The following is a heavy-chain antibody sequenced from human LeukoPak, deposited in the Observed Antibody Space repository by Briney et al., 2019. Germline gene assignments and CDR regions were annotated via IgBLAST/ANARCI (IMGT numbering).Heavy chain of an antibody. D-gene: IGHD6-19*01. CDR2: IDYSGNT. Sequence: SETLSLSCTVSGGSFSSYYWTWIRQPPGKGLEWIAYIDYSGNTNYSPSLKSRVTISVDTSRNQFSLKLSSVTAADTAVYYCARVGSWYYFDYWGQGTPVTVSS. V-gene: IGHV4-59*01. J-gene: IGHJ4*02. CDR1: GGSFSSYY. CDR3: ARVGSWYYFDY.